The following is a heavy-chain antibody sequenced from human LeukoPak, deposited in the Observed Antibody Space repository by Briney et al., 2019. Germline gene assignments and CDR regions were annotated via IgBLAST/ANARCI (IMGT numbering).Heavy chain of an antibody. CDR1: GYTFTSYY. D-gene: IGHD2-8*01. CDR3: ARDTRPDCTNGVCSLYYYMDV. Sequence: GASVKVSCKASGYTFTSYYMHWVRQAPGQGLEWMGIINPSGGSTSYAQKFQGRVTMTRDTSTSTVYMELSSLRSEDTAVYYCARDTRPDCTNGVCSLYYYMDVWGKGTTVTVSS. J-gene: IGHJ6*03. V-gene: IGHV1-46*01. CDR2: INPSGGST.